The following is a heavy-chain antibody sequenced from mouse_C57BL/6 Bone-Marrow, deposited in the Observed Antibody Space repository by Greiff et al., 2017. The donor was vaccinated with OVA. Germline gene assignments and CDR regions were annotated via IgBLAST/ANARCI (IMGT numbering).Heavy chain of an antibody. D-gene: IGHD2-1*01. CDR3: ARRGNYEDYFDY. Sequence: EVQLQQSGPELVKPGASVKISCKASGYSFTGYYMNWVKQSPEKSLEWIGEINPSTGGTTYNQKFKAKATLTVDKSSSTAYMQLKSLTSEDSAVYYCARRGNYEDYFDYWGQGTTLTVSS. CDR1: GYSFTGYY. J-gene: IGHJ2*01. V-gene: IGHV1-42*01. CDR2: INPSTGGT.